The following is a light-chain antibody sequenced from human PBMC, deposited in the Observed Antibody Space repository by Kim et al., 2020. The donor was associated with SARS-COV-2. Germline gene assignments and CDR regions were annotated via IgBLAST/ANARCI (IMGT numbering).Light chain of an antibody. V-gene: IGKV1-27*01. CDR1: QGISNY. J-gene: IGKJ1*01. CDR2: AAS. CDR3: KKYNSAPWT. Sequence: DIQMTHSLSSLSESVGDRVTITCRASQGISNYLAWYQQKPGKVPKLLIYAASTLQSGVPSRFSSSGSGTDFTLTISSLQPEDVATYYCKKYNSAPWTYGQGTKVDIK.